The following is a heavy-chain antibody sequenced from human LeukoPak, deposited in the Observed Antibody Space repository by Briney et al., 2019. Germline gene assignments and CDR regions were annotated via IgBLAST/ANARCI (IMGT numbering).Heavy chain of an antibody. D-gene: IGHD6-19*01. CDR2: IYTSGST. CDR1: GGSISSYY. V-gene: IGHV4-4*07. Sequence: PSETLSLTCTVSGGSISSYYWSWIRQPAGKGLEWIGRIYTSGSTNYNPSLKSRVTMSVDTSKNQFSLKLSSVTAADTAVYYCARGRGIMYSSGWPPYFDYWGQGTLVTVSS. CDR3: ARGRGIMYSSGWPPYFDY. J-gene: IGHJ4*02.